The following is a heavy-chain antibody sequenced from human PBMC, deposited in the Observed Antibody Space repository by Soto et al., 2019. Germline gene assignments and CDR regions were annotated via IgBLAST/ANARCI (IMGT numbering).Heavy chain of an antibody. V-gene: IGHV4-39*01. CDR2: ISSGSST. J-gene: IGHJ3*02. CDR3: ARHRGTNWDYAFHI. Sequence: PSETLSLTCTVSGGSVISSNSYWGWIRQPPGKGLEWLGAISSGSSTYYNPSLKNQITIFVGTSKNTFSLKMNSVTAADTAVYYCARHRGTNWDYAFHIWGQGTMVTVSS. CDR1: GGSVISSNSY. D-gene: IGHD1-7*01.